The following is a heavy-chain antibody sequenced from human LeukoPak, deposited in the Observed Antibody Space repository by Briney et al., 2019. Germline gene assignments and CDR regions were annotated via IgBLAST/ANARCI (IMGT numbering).Heavy chain of an antibody. CDR3: ASRYCTSTNCYAFDI. Sequence: GGSLRLSCAASGFTFSRYWMHWVRQAPGKGLMWVSRISPDGSTTLYADSVKGRFTISRDNAKNTLYLQMNSLGAEDTAVYYCASRYCTSTNCYAFDIWGQGTMVTVSS. CDR1: GFTFSRYW. J-gene: IGHJ3*02. CDR2: ISPDGSTT. D-gene: IGHD2-2*01. V-gene: IGHV3-74*03.